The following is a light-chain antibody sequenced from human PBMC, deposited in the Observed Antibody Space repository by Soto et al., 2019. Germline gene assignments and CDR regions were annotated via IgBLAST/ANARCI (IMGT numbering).Light chain of an antibody. J-gene: IGLJ1*01. CDR2: EVS. V-gene: IGLV2-14*01. CDR3: TSFTTSHTYV. CDR1: SSDVGGYNY. Sequence: QSALTQPASVSGSPGQSITISCTGTSSDVGGYNYVSWFQQHPGKAPKLKIYEVSNRPSGVSNRFSGSKSGNTASLTISELQAEDEADYYCTSFTTSHTYVFGSGTKVTVL.